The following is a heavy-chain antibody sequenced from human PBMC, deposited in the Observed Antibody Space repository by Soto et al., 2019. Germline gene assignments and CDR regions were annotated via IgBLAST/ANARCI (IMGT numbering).Heavy chain of an antibody. V-gene: IGHV3-23*01. CDR2: ISGSGDRT. CDR1: GFTFSNYA. Sequence: PGESLKISCAASGFTFSNYAMSWLRQPPGKGLEWVSAISGSGDRTYYTDSVKGRFTISRDNSKNTLYLQMNSLRAEDSAVYYCVRERSGHSYADSWGQGTLVTVSS. D-gene: IGHD5-18*01. J-gene: IGHJ4*02. CDR3: VRERSGHSYADS.